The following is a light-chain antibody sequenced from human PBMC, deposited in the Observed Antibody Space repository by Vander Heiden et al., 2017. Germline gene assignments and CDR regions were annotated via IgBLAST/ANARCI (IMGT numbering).Light chain of an antibody. Sequence: SYELTPPPSVSVSPGQTASITCSGDKLGDKYACWYQQKPGQSPVLVIYQDSKRPSGIPERFSGSNSGNTATLTISGTQAMDEADYYCQAWDSSPEFGGGTKLTVL. CDR3: QAWDSSPE. J-gene: IGLJ2*01. V-gene: IGLV3-1*01. CDR1: KLGDKY. CDR2: QDS.